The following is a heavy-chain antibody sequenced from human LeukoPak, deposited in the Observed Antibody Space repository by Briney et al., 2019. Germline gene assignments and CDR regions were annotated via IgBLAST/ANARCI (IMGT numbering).Heavy chain of an antibody. J-gene: IGHJ5*02. Sequence: GGSLRLSCAASGFTFSSYWMSWVRQAPGKGPEWVANIKQDGSEKYYVDSVKGRFTISRDNAKNSLYLQMNSLRAEDTAVYYCTSAGGYCSSTSCYPDWFDPWGQGTLVTVSS. CDR3: TSAGGYCSSTSCYPDWFDP. V-gene: IGHV3-7*03. CDR2: IKQDGSEK. CDR1: GFTFSSYW. D-gene: IGHD2-2*01.